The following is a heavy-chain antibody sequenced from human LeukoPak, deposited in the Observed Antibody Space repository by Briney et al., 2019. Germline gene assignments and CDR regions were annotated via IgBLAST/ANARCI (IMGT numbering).Heavy chain of an antibody. Sequence: ASVKVSCKASGYTFTGYYMHWVRQAPGQGLEWMGWINPNSGGTNYAQKFQGRVTMTRDTSISTAYMELSRLRSDDTAVYYCARDYLGYCSGGSCYLFDPWGQGTLVTVSS. J-gene: IGHJ5*02. D-gene: IGHD2-15*01. CDR1: GYTFTGYY. CDR3: ARDYLGYCSGGSCYLFDP. CDR2: INPNSGGT. V-gene: IGHV1-2*02.